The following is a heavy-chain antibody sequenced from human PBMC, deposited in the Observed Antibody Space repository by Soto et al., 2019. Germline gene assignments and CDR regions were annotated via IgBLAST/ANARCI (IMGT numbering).Heavy chain of an antibody. CDR1: GCTFSSYD. CDR3: AKDLIFSFYYYGMDV. CDR2: ISGSAGST. V-gene: IGHV3-23*01. J-gene: IGHJ6*02. Sequence: GGSLRLSCAASGCTFSSYDMSWVRQAPGKGLEWVSVISGSAGSTYYADSVKGRFTISRDNSKNTLYLQMNSLRVEDTAVYYCAKDLIFSFYYYGMDVWGQGTTVTVSS.